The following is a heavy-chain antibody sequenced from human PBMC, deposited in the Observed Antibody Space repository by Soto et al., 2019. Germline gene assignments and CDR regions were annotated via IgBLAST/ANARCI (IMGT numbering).Heavy chain of an antibody. CDR3: AATLDSGSGSGYYGMDV. CDR1: GGTFSSYA. D-gene: IGHD3-10*01. CDR2: IIPIFGTA. V-gene: IGHV1-69*13. Sequence: SVKVSCKASGGTFSSYAISWVRQAPGQGLEWMGGIIPIFGTANYAQKFQGRVTITADESTSTAYMEVSSLRSEDTAVYYCAATLDSGSGSGYYGMDVWGHGTTVTVSS. J-gene: IGHJ6*02.